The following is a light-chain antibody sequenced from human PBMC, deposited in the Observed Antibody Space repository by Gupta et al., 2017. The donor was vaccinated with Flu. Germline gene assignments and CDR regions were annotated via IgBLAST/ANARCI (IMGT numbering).Light chain of an antibody. CDR3: RQGEQCPWT. J-gene: IGKJ1*01. Sequence: VARGEPASISCRSSQSRVHTEGSNVLDWYQQRPGQSPRRLIYLGSHRDSGVPDRFSGSGSGTDFTLKISRVEAEDVGIYCCRQGEQCPWTFGQGTKVEIK. V-gene: IGKV2-30*02. CDR1: QSRVHTEGSNV. CDR2: LGS.